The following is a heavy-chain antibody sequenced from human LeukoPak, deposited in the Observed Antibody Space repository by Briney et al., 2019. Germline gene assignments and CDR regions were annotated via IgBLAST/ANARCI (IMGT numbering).Heavy chain of an antibody. V-gene: IGHV1-2*06. CDR1: GYIFTGYY. CDR3: ARDDPITMVRGSSNY. J-gene: IGHJ4*02. Sequence: ASVKVSCKASGYIFTGYYMHWVRQAPGQGLEWMGRINPNSGGTNYAQKFQGRVTMTRDTSISTAYMELSRLRSDDTAVYYCARDDPITMVRGSSNYWGQGTPVTVSS. D-gene: IGHD3-10*01. CDR2: INPNSGGT.